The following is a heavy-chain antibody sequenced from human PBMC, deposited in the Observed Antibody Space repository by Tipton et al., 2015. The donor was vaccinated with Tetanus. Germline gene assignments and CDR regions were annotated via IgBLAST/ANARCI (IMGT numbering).Heavy chain of an antibody. CDR1: GFTFSSYG. CDR2: IWYDGSNK. J-gene: IGHJ6*02. CDR3: ARDTWAAGYGDYVAPNYYYYYGMDV. Sequence: SGFTFSSYGMHWVRQAPGKGLEWVAVIWYDGSNKYYADSVKGRFTISRDNSKNTLYLQMNSLRAEDTAVYYCARDTWAAGYGDYVAPNYYYYYGMDVWGQGTTVTVSS. D-gene: IGHD4-17*01. V-gene: IGHV3-33*01.